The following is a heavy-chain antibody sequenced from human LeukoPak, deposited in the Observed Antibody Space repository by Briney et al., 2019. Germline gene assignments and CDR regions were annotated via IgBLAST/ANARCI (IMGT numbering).Heavy chain of an antibody. CDR2: IIPIFGTA. V-gene: IGHV1-69*01. Sequence: SVKVSCKASGGTFSSYAISWVRQAPGQGLEWMGGIIPIFGTANYAQKFQGRVTITADESTGTAYMELSSLRSEDTAVYYCARGPWGSGSYSGGETWGQGTLVTVSS. D-gene: IGHD1-26*01. CDR1: GGTFSSYA. J-gene: IGHJ5*02. CDR3: ARGPWGSGSYSGGET.